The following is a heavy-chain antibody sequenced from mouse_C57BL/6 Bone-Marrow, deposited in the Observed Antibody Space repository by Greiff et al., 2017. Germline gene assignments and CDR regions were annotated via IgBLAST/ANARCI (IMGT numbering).Heavy chain of an antibody. CDR3: AGGYY. CDR1: GYTFTSYW. V-gene: IGHV1-61*01. CDR2: IYPSDSET. Sequence: QVHVKQPGAELVRPGSSVKLSCKASGYTFTSYWMDWVKQRPGQGLEWIGNIYPSDSETHYNQKFKDKDTLTVDKSSSTAYMQLSSLTSEDSAVYYCAGGYYWGQGTTLTVSS. J-gene: IGHJ2*01.